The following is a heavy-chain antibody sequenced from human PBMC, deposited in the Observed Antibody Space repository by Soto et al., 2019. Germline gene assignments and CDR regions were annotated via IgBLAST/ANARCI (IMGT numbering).Heavy chain of an antibody. Sequence: ESGGGVVQPGRSLRLSCAASGFTFSSYGMHWVRQAPGKGLEWVAVISYDGCNKYYADSVKGRFTISRDNSKNTLYLQMNSLRAEDTAVYYCAKSAAAGSGAFDIWGQGTMVTVSS. V-gene: IGHV3-30*18. J-gene: IGHJ3*02. CDR3: AKSAAAGSGAFDI. CDR1: GFTFSSYG. CDR2: ISYDGCNK. D-gene: IGHD6-13*01.